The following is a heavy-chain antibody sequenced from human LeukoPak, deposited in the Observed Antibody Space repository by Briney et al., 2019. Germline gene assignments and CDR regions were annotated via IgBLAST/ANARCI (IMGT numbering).Heavy chain of an antibody. CDR1: GYTFTSYG. J-gene: IGHJ4*02. Sequence: ASVKVSCKASGYTFTSYGISWVRQAPGQGLEWMGGIIPIFGTANYAQKFQGRVTITADESTSTAYMELSSLRSEDTAVYYCAGNTYYYGSGEFDYWGQGTLVTVSS. CDR2: IIPIFGTA. CDR3: AGNTYYYGSGEFDY. V-gene: IGHV1-69*13. D-gene: IGHD3-10*01.